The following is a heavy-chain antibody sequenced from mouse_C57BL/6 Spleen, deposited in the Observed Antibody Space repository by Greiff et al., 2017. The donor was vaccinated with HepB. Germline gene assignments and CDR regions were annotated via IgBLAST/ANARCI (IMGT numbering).Heavy chain of an antibody. V-gene: IGHV1-39*01. D-gene: IGHD2-4*01. J-gene: IGHJ2*01. Sequence: EVQLQESGPELVKPGASVKISCKASGYSFTDYNMNWVKQSNGKSLEWIGVINPNYGTTSYNQKFKGKATLTVDQSSSTAYMQLNSLTSEDSAVYYCARCIYYDYDDYFDYWGQGTTLTVSS. CDR1: GYSFTDYN. CDR2: INPNYGTT. CDR3: ARCIYYDYDDYFDY.